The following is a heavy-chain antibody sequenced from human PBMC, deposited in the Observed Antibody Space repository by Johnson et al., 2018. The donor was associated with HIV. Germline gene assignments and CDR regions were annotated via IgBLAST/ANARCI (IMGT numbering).Heavy chain of an antibody. J-gene: IGHJ3*01. Sequence: QVQLVESGGGLVQPGGSLRLSCAASEFTFISYWMSWVRQAPGKGLDWVAVISYDGSNKYYADSVKGRFTISRDNSKNTLYLQMNSLRAEDTALYYCAKGRMGASGSYNVWGQGTMVTVSS. V-gene: IGHV3-30*18. CDR3: AKGRMGASGSYNV. CDR2: ISYDGSNK. CDR1: EFTFISYW. D-gene: IGHD1-26*01.